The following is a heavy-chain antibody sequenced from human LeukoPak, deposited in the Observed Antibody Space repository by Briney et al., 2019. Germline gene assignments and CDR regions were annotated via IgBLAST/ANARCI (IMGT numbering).Heavy chain of an antibody. V-gene: IGHV3-7*01. CDR2: IKQDGSEK. CDR1: GFTLSSYW. CDR3: ARDLYCSSTSCYPVNYYYYMDV. D-gene: IGHD2-2*01. Sequence: PGGSLRLSCAASGFTLSSYWMSWVRQAPGKGLEWVANIKQDGSEKYYVDSVKGRFTISRDNAKNSLYLQMNSLRAEDTAVYYCARDLYCSSTSCYPVNYYYYMDVWGKGTTVTISS. J-gene: IGHJ6*03.